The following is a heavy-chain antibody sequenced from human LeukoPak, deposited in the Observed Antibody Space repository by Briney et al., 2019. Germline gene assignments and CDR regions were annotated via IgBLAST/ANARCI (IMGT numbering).Heavy chain of an antibody. Sequence: GRSLRLXCTASGFTFGDYAMSWFRQAPGKGLEWVGFIRSKAYGGTTEYAASVKGRFTISRDDSKSIAYLQMNSLKTEDTAVYYCTRSGYSPSPFDYWGQGTLVTVSS. CDR2: IRSKAYGGTT. CDR1: GFTFGDYA. D-gene: IGHD6-25*01. J-gene: IGHJ4*02. V-gene: IGHV3-49*03. CDR3: TRSGYSPSPFDY.